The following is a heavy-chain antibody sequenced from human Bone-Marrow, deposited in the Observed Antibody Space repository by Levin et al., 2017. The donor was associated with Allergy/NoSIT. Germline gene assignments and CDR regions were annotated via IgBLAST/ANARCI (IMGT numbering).Heavy chain of an antibody. CDR3: TRGGGLYYVDY. D-gene: IGHD2-15*01. Sequence: QGLEWMGWIDPKSGGTKYAQKFQGSVTMTRDTSISTVYLELSGLRSDDTAVYYCTRGGGLYYVDYWGQGTLVTVSS. CDR2: IDPKSGGT. J-gene: IGHJ4*02. V-gene: IGHV1-2*02.